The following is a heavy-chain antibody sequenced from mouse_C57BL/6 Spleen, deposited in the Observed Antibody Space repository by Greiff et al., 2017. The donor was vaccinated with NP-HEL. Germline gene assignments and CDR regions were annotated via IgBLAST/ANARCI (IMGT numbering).Heavy chain of an antibody. V-gene: IGHV1-64*01. CDR1: GYTFTSYW. CDR2: IHPNSGST. Sequence: QVQLQQPGAELVKPGASVKLSCKASGYTFTSYWMHWVKQRPGQGLEWIGMIHPNSGSTNYNEKFKSKATLTVDKSSSTAYMQLSSLTSEDSAVYYGARSVVAQGGYVDVWGTGTTVTVSS. CDR3: ARSVVAQGGYVDV. J-gene: IGHJ1*03. D-gene: IGHD1-1*01.